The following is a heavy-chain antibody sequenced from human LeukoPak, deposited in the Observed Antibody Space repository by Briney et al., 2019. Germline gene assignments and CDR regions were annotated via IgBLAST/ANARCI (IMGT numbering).Heavy chain of an antibody. Sequence: ASVKVSCKGSGYTFTSYYIHWVRQAPGHGLEWMGIINPSGGSRNYGQKLQGRVTMTRDTSTSTVYMELSSLRSEDTAVYYCARGGVVVTVPVGDYWGQGTLVTVSS. J-gene: IGHJ4*02. V-gene: IGHV1-46*04. CDR3: ARGGVVVTVPVGDY. D-gene: IGHD2-21*02. CDR1: GYTFTSYY. CDR2: INPSGGSR.